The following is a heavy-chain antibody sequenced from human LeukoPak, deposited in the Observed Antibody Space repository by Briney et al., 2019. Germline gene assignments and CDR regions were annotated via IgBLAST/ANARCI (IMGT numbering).Heavy chain of an antibody. CDR2: TYFRSKWYY. Sequence: SRTLSLACAISGDSVSSQTATWNWIRQSPSRGLEWLGRTYFRSKWYYDYGMSVKGRVSISPDTSKNHFSLRLDSVTPEDTAVYYCARDHWYDILSFDYWGQGTLVTVSS. D-gene: IGHD3-9*01. CDR3: ARDHWYDILSFDY. V-gene: IGHV6-1*01. CDR1: GDSVSSQTAT. J-gene: IGHJ4*02.